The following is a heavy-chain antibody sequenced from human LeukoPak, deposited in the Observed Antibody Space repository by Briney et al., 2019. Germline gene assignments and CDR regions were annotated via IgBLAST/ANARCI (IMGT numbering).Heavy chain of an antibody. J-gene: IGHJ5*02. CDR2: INSDGSGT. D-gene: IGHD3-16*01. CDR1: GFTFSRYW. Sequence: PGGSLRLSCAASGFTFSRYWMHWVRQAPGKGLVWVSHINSDGSGTSYADSVKGRFTISRDNAKNTLYLQMNSLRAEDTAVYYCAEGGNWYNNWGQGTLVTVSS. V-gene: IGHV3-74*01. CDR3: AEGGNWYNN.